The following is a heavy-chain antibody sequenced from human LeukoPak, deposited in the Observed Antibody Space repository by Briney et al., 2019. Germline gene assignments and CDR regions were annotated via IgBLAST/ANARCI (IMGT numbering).Heavy chain of an antibody. CDR3: AKVRGSGTYYVNYYYGMDV. V-gene: IGHV3-7*02. Sequence: GGSLRLSCAASGFTFSSYWMNWVRQPPGKGLEWVANIKQDGSNIYYADSVKGRFTISRDHSKNTLYLQMNSLRPEDTAVYYCAKVRGSGTYYVNYYYGMDVWGQGTTVTVSS. CDR2: IKQDGSNI. J-gene: IGHJ6*02. D-gene: IGHD3-10*01. CDR1: GFTFSSYW.